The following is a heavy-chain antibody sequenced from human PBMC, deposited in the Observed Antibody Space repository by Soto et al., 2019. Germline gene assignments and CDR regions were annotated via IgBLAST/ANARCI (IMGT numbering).Heavy chain of an antibody. CDR3: ASRGRGIGGYYYGMDV. Sequence: EVQLVQSGAEVKKPGESLKISCKGSGYSFTSYRIGWVRQMPGKGLEWMGIIYPGDSDTRYSPSFQGKVTISADKAISAAYLQWSRLKASDTAMYYCASRGRGIGGYYYGMDVWGQGTTVTVSS. V-gene: IGHV5-51*03. J-gene: IGHJ6*02. D-gene: IGHD3-16*01. CDR2: IYPGDSDT. CDR1: GYSFTSYR.